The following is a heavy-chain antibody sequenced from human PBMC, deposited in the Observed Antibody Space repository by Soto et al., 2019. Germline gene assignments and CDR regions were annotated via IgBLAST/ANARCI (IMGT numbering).Heavy chain of an antibody. CDR2: INHSGST. Sequence: PSETLSLTCAVYGGSFSGYYWSWIRQPPGKGLEWIGEINHSGSTNYNPSLKSRVTISVDTSKNQFSLKLSSVTAADTAVYYCARDRRYSSSWYWFDPWGQGTLVTVSS. D-gene: IGHD6-13*01. J-gene: IGHJ5*02. CDR1: GGSFSGYY. CDR3: ARDRRYSSSWYWFDP. V-gene: IGHV4-34*01.